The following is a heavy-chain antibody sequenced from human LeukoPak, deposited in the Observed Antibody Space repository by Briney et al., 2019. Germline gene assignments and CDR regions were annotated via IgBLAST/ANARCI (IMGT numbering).Heavy chain of an antibody. V-gene: IGHV1-2*02. CDR3: ARADRLDGGPYLIGP. Sequence: ASVKVSCKTSGYSFTDYYMHWVRQAPGQGLEWMGWINPKSGGTSSAQNFQGRVTMPRDTSITTVYMEVSWLTSADTAIYYCARADRLDGGPYLIGPWGQGTLVTVSS. CDR2: INPKSGGT. D-gene: IGHD2-21*01. J-gene: IGHJ5*02. CDR1: GYSFTDYY.